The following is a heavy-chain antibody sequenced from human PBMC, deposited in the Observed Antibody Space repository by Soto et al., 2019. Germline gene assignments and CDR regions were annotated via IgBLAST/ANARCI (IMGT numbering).Heavy chain of an antibody. CDR1: GGSISSYY. V-gene: IGHV4-59*08. CDR2: IYYTGST. J-gene: IGHJ4*02. Sequence: SETLSLTCTVSGGSISSYYWSWIRQPPGKGLEWIGYIYYTGSTNYNPSLKSRVTISVDTSKNQFSLKLSSVTAADTAVYYCARLGYYGSGSYLYFDYWGQGTLVTVSS. CDR3: ARLGYYGSGSYLYFDY. D-gene: IGHD3-10*01.